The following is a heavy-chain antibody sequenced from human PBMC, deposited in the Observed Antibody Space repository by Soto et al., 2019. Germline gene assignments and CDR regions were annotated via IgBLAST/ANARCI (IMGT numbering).Heavy chain of an antibody. J-gene: IGHJ4*02. CDR2: ITIRSSYI. Sequence: EVQLVESGGGLVKPGGSLRLSCAASGFAFSSYSMNWVRQAPGKGLEWVAFITIRSSYIYYADSVRGRFTISRDNAKNSLYLQMDGVRAEDTAVYYCARDDGWLVLDYWGQGTLVTVSS. V-gene: IGHV3-21*06. CDR1: GFAFSSYS. CDR3: ARDDGWLVLDY. D-gene: IGHD6-19*01.